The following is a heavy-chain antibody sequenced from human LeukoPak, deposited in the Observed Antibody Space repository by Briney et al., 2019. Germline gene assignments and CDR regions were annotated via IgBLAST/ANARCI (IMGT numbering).Heavy chain of an antibody. CDR2: IYHSGSA. Sequence: SGTLSLTCAVSGGSISSDNWWIWVRQPPGKGLEWIGEIYHSGSANYNPSLKSRVNMSVDKSKNQFSLSLSSVTAADTAVYHCARGLYGSDSYWGQGNLVTVSS. V-gene: IGHV4-4*02. CDR1: GGSISSDNW. CDR3: ARGLYGSDSY. J-gene: IGHJ4*02. D-gene: IGHD6-19*01.